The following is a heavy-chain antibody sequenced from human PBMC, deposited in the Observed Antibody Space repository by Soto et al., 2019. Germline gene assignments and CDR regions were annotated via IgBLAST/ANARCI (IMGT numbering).Heavy chain of an antibody. CDR3: VKFRVRAYYCCYIDA. Sequence: DVQLLEPGGGLVQRGWSLRLSCAASGFTFSNYGMTWVRQAPGKGLEWVSYGGSGGSTYYADSVKGRFTISRDNSKNTLYLQMNILRAEHTAVYYLVKFRVRAYYCCYIDAWGNGTTVTVSS. J-gene: IGHJ6*03. V-gene: IGHV3-23*01. CDR2: GGSGGST. CDR1: GFTFSNYG.